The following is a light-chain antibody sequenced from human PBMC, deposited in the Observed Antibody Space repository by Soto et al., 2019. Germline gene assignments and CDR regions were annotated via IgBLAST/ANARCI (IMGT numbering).Light chain of an antibody. Sequence: ALTQPASVSGSPGQSITISCTGTTSDVGGYNYVSWYQQHPGKVPKLLIHEVSNRPSGVSNRFSGSKSGDTASLTISGLRAEDEADYYCLSKTSSISYVFGTGTKVTVL. CDR1: TSDVGGYNY. CDR2: EVS. J-gene: IGLJ1*01. CDR3: LSKTSSISYV. V-gene: IGLV2-14*01.